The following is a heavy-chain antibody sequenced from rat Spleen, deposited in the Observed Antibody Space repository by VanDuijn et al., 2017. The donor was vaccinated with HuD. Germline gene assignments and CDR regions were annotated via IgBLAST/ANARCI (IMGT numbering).Heavy chain of an antibody. Sequence: EVQLVESGGGLVQPGNSLKLSCAASGFTFSDYYMAWVRQAPTKGLEWVATISYDGRNTYYRDSVKGRFTISRDNAKSTLYLQMDSLRSEDTATYYCTTENYWFAYWGQGTLVTVSS. V-gene: IGHV5-20*01. CDR3: TTENYWFAY. CDR1: GFTFSDYY. J-gene: IGHJ3*01. D-gene: IGHD1-10*01. CDR2: ISYDGRNT.